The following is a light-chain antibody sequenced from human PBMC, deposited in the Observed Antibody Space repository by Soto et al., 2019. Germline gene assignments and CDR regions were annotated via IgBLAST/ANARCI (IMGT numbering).Light chain of an antibody. Sequence: QSALTQPASVSGSPGQSITISCTGTSSDVGGYKYVSWYQQHPGKAPKLMIYEVNNRPSGVSNRFSGSKSGNTASLTISGLQAEDEADYYCSSYKTSNTYVFGTGTKVTVL. CDR3: SSYKTSNTYV. CDR1: SSDVGGYKY. CDR2: EVN. V-gene: IGLV2-14*01. J-gene: IGLJ1*01.